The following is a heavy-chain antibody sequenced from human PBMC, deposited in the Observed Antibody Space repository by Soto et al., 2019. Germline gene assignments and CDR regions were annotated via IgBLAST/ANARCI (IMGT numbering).Heavy chain of an antibody. J-gene: IGHJ6*02. CDR2: IWYDGSNK. CDR1: GFTFSSYG. CDR3: AREEGNSYGMDV. Sequence: SLRLSCAASGFTFSSYGMHWVRQAPGKGLEWAAVIWYDGSNKYYADSVKGRFTISRDNSKNTLYLQMNSLRAEDTAVYYCAREEGNSYGMDVWGQGTTVTVSS. V-gene: IGHV3-33*01.